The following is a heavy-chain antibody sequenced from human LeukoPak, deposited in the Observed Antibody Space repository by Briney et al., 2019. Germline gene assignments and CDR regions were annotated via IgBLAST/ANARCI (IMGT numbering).Heavy chain of an antibody. V-gene: IGHV3-48*02. Sequence: GESLRLSCAASGLTFSDYSMNWVRQAPGKGLEWVSYIGGSGDTIYYADSVKGRFTISRDNAKNSLDLQMNSLRDEDTAVYYCSRRFDCWGQGTLVTVSS. J-gene: IGHJ4*02. CDR2: IGGSGDTI. CDR3: SRRFDC. CDR1: GLTFSDYS.